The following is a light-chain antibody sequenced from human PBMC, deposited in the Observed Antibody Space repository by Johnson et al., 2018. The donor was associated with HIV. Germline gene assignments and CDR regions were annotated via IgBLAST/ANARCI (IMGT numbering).Light chain of an antibody. Sequence: QPVLTQPPSVSAAPGQKVTISCSGSSSIIGNNYVSWYQQLPGTAPKLLIYDNNKRPSGIPDRFSGSKSGTSATLGITGLQTGDEADYYCGTWDSSLSAFYAFGTGTKVTVL. CDR2: DNN. CDR1: SSIIGNNY. CDR3: GTWDSSLSAFYA. V-gene: IGLV1-51*01. J-gene: IGLJ1*01.